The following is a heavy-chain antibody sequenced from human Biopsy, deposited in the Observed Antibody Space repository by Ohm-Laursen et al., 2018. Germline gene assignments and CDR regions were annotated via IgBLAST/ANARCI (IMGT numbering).Heavy chain of an antibody. V-gene: IGHV3-33*01. Sequence: SLRLSCTASGFNFSAYGMHWVRQAPDKGLEWVALTWDDGSHQYYADSVKGRFTISRDNSKNTLFLQMNSLRAADTAIYYCASDLNGDPSAFDYWGQGTPVTVSS. CDR3: ASDLNGDPSAFDY. CDR2: TWDDGSHQ. CDR1: GFNFSAYG. J-gene: IGHJ4*02. D-gene: IGHD4-17*01.